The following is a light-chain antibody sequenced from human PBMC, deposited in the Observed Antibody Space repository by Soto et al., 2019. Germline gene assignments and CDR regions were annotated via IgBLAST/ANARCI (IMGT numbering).Light chain of an antibody. Sequence: QSALTQPASVSGSPGQSITISCTGTSSDVGGYNYVSWYQQHPGKAPKLMIYDVSNRPSGVSNRFSGSKSGNTASLNISVIQAEYEADYYCSSYTSSSTLVFGGGTKLTVL. CDR3: SSYTSSSTLV. CDR1: SSDVGGYNY. CDR2: DVS. V-gene: IGLV2-14*01. J-gene: IGLJ2*01.